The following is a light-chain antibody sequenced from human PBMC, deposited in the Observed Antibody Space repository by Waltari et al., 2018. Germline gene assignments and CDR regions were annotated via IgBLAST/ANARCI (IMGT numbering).Light chain of an antibody. CDR2: DVS. CDR1: SSDVGGYNY. Sequence: QSALTQPASVSGSPGQSITISCTGTSSDVGGYNYVSWYQQHPGKAPKLMIYDVSNRPSGVSTSFSGSKSGNTASLTISGLQAEDEADYYCSSYTSSHSKVFGGGTKLTVL. V-gene: IGLV2-14*01. J-gene: IGLJ2*01. CDR3: SSYTSSHSKV.